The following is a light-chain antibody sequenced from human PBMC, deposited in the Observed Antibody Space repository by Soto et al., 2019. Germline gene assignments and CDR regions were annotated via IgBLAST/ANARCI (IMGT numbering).Light chain of an antibody. J-gene: IGKJ2*01. CDR3: QQSDRTPYT. CDR1: QTISTY. CDR2: DAS. Sequence: DIQMTQSPSSLSASVGHRVTITCRASQTISTYLNWYQQNPGKAPRLLIYDASSLLSGVPSRFSSSGSGTDFTLTIASLQPEDFSTYYCQQSDRTPYTFGQGTKVEI. V-gene: IGKV1-39*01.